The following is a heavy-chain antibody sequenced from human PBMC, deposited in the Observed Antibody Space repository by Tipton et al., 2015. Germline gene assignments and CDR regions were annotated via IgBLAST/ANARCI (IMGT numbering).Heavy chain of an antibody. Sequence: TLSLTCTVSGGSISSSSYYWAWIRQPPGKGLEWIGSLYFSGSTYYNPSLKSRVTISVDTSKNQFSLKLSSVTAADTAVYYCARTYDFTAYSPVGCWGQGTLVTVSS. CDR3: ARTYDFTAYSPVGC. CDR1: GGSISSSSYY. CDR2: LYFSGST. V-gene: IGHV4-39*01. D-gene: IGHD3-3*01. J-gene: IGHJ4*02.